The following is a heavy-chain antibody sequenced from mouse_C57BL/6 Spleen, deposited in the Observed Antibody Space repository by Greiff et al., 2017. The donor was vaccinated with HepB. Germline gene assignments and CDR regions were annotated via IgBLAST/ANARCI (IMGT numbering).Heavy chain of an antibody. D-gene: IGHD1-1*01. J-gene: IGHJ3*01. CDR3: ARPPPNGSSDLFAD. V-gene: IGHV1-50*01. CDR2: IDPSDSYT. CDR1: GYTFTSYW. Sequence: QVQLQQPGAELVKPGASVKLSCKASGYTFTSYWMQWVKQRPGQGLEWIGEIDPSDSYTNYNQKFKGKATLTVDTSSSTAYMQLSSLTSEDSAVYYCARPPPNGSSDLFADWGQGTLVTVSA.